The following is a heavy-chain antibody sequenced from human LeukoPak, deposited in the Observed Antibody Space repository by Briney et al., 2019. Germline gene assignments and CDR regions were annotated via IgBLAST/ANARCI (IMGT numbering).Heavy chain of an antibody. J-gene: IGHJ4*02. CDR1: GFSISHGYY. V-gene: IGHV4-59*12. Sequence: PSETLSLTCTVSGFSISHGYYWGWVRQSPGKGLEWIGYIYYSGSTNYNPSLKSRVTISVDTSKNQFSLKLSSVTAADTAVYYCARRQYYDSSGYYYFWGQGTLVTVSS. CDR3: ARRQYYDSSGYYYF. D-gene: IGHD3-22*01. CDR2: IYYSGST.